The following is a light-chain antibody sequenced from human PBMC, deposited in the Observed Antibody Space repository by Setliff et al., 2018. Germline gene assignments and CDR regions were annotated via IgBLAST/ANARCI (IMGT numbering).Light chain of an antibody. CDR3: SSYTSLSTRV. V-gene: IGLV2-14*01. J-gene: IGLJ1*01. Sequence: QSALTQPVSVSGSPGQSITISCTGTSSDVGDYKYVSWYQQLPGKAPKLIIFEVSNRPSGIPNRFSGSKSGNTASLSISGLQAEDEADYYCSSYTSLSTRVFGTGTKSPS. CDR1: SSDVGDYKY. CDR2: EVS.